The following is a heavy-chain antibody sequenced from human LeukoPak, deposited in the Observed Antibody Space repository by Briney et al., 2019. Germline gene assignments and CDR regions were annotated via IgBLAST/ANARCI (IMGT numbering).Heavy chain of an antibody. CDR1: GFTFSSYA. D-gene: IGHD6-19*01. V-gene: IGHV3-30*04. CDR2: ISYDGSNK. J-gene: IGHJ4*02. CDR3: ARMGIAVAGVFDY. Sequence: GGSLRLSCAASGFTFSSYAMHWVRQAPGKGLEWVAVISYDGSNKYYADSVKGRFTISRDNSKNTLYLQMNSLRAEDTAVYYCARMGIAVAGVFDYWGRGTLVTVSS.